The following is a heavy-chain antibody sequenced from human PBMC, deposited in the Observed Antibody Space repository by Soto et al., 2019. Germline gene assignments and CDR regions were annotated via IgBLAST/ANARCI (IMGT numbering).Heavy chain of an antibody. J-gene: IGHJ4*02. CDR1: GGSIGSSSYY. D-gene: IGHD6-13*01. CDR2: IYYSGNT. Sequence: QLQLQESGPGLLRPSETLSLTCTVSGGSIGSSSYYWGWIRQSPGKGLEWIGNIYYSGNTFYNPSLKSRVTISVDTSKNQFYLHLSSVTAADTAIFYCASIAAPGTIHFDFWGQGTLVTVSS. CDR3: ASIAAPGTIHFDF. V-gene: IGHV4-39*01.